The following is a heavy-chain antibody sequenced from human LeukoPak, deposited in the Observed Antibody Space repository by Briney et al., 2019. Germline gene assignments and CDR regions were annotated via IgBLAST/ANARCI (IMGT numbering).Heavy chain of an antibody. V-gene: IGHV4-59*12. CDR1: GGSISIYY. D-gene: IGHD5-24*01. CDR2: IYYGGST. CDR3: AREGEGYNPEGGWFDP. Sequence: SETLSLTCAVSGGSISIYYWNWIRQPPGKGLEWIGYIYYGGSTNYNSSLKSRVTLSLDTSKNQFSLKLSSVTAADTAVYYCAREGEGYNPEGGWFDPWGQGTLVTVSS. J-gene: IGHJ5*02.